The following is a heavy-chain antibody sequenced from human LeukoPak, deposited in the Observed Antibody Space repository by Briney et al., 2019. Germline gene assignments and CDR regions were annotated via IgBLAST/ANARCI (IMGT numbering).Heavy chain of an antibody. V-gene: IGHV4-59*01. CDR1: GGSISSYC. J-gene: IGHJ4*02. Sequence: SETLSLTCTVSGGSISSYCWSWIRQTPGKGLEWIGYIYYSGSTNYNPSLNSRVTMSVDTSKNQLSLNLNSVTAADTAVYYCARGYSSSWLGKFDYWGQGTLVTVSS. D-gene: IGHD6-13*01. CDR3: ARGYSSSWLGKFDY. CDR2: IYYSGST.